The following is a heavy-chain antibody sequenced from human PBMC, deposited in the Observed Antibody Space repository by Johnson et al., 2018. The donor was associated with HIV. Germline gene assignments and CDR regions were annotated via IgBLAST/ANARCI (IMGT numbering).Heavy chain of an antibody. D-gene: IGHD3-10*01. CDR2: IIGGSGGST. V-gene: IGHV3-23*04. CDR3: GRDFVAFGECTPSDI. CDR1: GFTFSTNV. J-gene: IGHJ3*02. Sequence: VQLVESGGGLAHTGGSLRLSCAASGFTFSTNVMSWVRQTPGKGLEWVASIIGGSGGSTYFADSVKGRFTISRDNSKNTLYLQMNSLRAADTAVYYCGRDFVAFGECTPSDIWGQGTMVTVSS.